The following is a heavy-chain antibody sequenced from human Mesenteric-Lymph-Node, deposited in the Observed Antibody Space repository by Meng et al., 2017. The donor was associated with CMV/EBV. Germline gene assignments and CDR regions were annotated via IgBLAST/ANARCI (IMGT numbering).Heavy chain of an antibody. D-gene: IGHD3-3*01. J-gene: IGHJ3*02. V-gene: IGHV5-51*01. Sequence: GESLKISCKGSGYSFTSYWIGWVRQMPGKGLEWMGIIYPGDSDTRYSPSFQGQVTISADKSISTAYLQWSSLKASDTAMYYCARRDHPGGIFGVDNDAFDIWGQGTMVTVSS. CDR2: IYPGDSDT. CDR3: ARRDHPGGIFGVDNDAFDI. CDR1: GYSFTSYW.